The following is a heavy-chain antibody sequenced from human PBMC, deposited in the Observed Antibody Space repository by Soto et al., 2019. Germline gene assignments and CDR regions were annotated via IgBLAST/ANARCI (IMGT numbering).Heavy chain of an antibody. V-gene: IGHV3-74*01. CDR3: ARPRSKSSSGFDI. CDR2: VNEDGSGG. CDR1: GFTFSSHW. Sequence: EAHLAESGGGLVQPGGSLRLSCAASGFTFSSHWMHWVRQAPGQGPEGVARVNEDGSGGDYAESVKGRFTNSRDNAKNTLYLEMNSLRVEDTAVYYCARPRSKSSSGFDIWGQGTMVTVSS. D-gene: IGHD6-6*01. J-gene: IGHJ3*02.